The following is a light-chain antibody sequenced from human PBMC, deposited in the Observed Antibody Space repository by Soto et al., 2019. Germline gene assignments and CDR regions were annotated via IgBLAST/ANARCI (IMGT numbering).Light chain of an antibody. CDR1: QSVSRN. V-gene: IGKV3-15*01. J-gene: IGKJ1*01. Sequence: EIVMTQSPATLSVSPGERATLSCRASQSVSRNLAWYQQKPGQAPRLLIYGASTRATGIPARFSGSGSGTEFTLTISSLQSEDFAVYYCQQYNKWPGTFGQGTKVEIK. CDR2: GAS. CDR3: QQYNKWPGT.